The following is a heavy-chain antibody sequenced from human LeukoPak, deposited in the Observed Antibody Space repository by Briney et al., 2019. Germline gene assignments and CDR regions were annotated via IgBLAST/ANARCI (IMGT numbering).Heavy chain of an antibody. V-gene: IGHV1-2*02. CDR2: INPNSGGT. CDR1: GYTFTGYY. Sequence: ASVKVSCKASGYTFTGYYMHWVRQAPGQGLEWMGWINPNSGGTNYAQKFQGRVTMTRGTSISTAYMELSRLRSDDTAVYYCARVLEEEQQLDGYYYYGMDVWGQGTTVTVSS. D-gene: IGHD6-13*01. CDR3: ARVLEEEQQLDGYYYYGMDV. J-gene: IGHJ6*02.